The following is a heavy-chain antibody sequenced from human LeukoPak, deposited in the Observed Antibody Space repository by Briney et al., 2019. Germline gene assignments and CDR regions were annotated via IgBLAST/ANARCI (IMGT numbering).Heavy chain of an antibody. CDR2: ISSSGSTI. CDR1: GFTFSDYY. CDR3: ARARNYDFWSGYYEYYFDY. V-gene: IGHV3-11*01. Sequence: GGSLRLSCAASGFTFSDYYISWIRQAPGKGLEWVSYISSSGSTIYYADSVKGRFTISRDNAKNSLYLQMNSLRAEDTAVYYCARARNYDFWSGYYEYYFDYWGQGTLVTVSS. J-gene: IGHJ4*02. D-gene: IGHD3-3*01.